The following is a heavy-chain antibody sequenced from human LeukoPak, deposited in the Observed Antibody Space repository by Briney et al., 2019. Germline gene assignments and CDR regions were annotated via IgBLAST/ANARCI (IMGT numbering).Heavy chain of an antibody. CDR2: ISYDGSNK. Sequence: GGSLRLSCAASGFTFSSYAMHWVRQAPGKGLEWVAVISYDGSNKYYADSVKGRFTISRDNSKNTLYLQMNGLRAEDTAVYYCASLLVATITWGQGTLVTVSS. CDR3: ASLLVATIT. J-gene: IGHJ4*02. V-gene: IGHV3-30*04. D-gene: IGHD5-12*01. CDR1: GFTFSSYA.